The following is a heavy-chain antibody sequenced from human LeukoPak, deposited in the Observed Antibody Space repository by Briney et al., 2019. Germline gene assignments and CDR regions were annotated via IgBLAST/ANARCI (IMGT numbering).Heavy chain of an antibody. V-gene: IGHV3-7*01. CDR2: IDNAGSDK. CDR3: ARERWLQPDY. J-gene: IGHJ4*02. D-gene: IGHD5-24*01. CDR1: GFTFTTYL. Sequence: GGSLRLSCAASGFTFTTYLMRCVREAPGKGRVGVANIDNAGSDKYYVDSVEGRFTISRDNAKNSLYLQMNSPRAEDTAVYYCARERWLQPDYWGQGILVTVSS.